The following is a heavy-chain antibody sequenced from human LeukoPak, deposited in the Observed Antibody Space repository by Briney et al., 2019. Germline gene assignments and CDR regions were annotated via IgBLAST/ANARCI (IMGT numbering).Heavy chain of an antibody. V-gene: IGHV1-69*02. Sequence: SVRVSCKTSGYTFTSYYIHWVRQAPGQGLEWMGRIIPILGIANYAQKFQGRVTITADKSTSTAYMELSSLRSEDTAVYYCSKALRSDGMDVWGQGTTVTVSS. CDR2: IIPILGIA. CDR1: GYTFTSYY. CDR3: SKALRSDGMDV. J-gene: IGHJ6*02.